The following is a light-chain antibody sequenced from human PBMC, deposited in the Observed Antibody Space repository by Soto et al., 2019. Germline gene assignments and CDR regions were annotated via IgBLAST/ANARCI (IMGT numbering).Light chain of an antibody. J-gene: IGLJ2*01. Sequence: LTQPPSASGSPGQSVTISCTGTSSDVGGYNYVSWYQQHPGKAPKLMIYEVSKRPSGVPDRFSGSKSGNTASLTVSGLQAEDEADYYSSSYAGSNNVVFGAGPKVTVL. CDR1: SSDVGGYNY. CDR3: SSYAGSNNVV. CDR2: EVS. V-gene: IGLV2-8*01.